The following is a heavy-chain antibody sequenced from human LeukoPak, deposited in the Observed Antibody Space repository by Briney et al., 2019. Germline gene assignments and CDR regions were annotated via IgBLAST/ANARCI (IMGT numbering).Heavy chain of an antibody. CDR2: INSGGRST. CDR1: GFTLSGYW. Sequence: GGSLRLSCAASGFTLSGYWMHWIRQAPGKGLVWVSRINSGGRSTSYADYVKGRFTISRDNAKNTLYMQMNRLRAEDTAMYYCAREGNWAPDYWGQGTLVTVSS. V-gene: IGHV3-74*01. CDR3: AREGNWAPDY. J-gene: IGHJ4*02. D-gene: IGHD1-1*01.